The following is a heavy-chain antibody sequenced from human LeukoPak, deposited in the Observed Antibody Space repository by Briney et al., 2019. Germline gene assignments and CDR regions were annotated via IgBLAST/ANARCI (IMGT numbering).Heavy chain of an antibody. CDR2: IYYSGST. V-gene: IGHV4-39*01. J-gene: IGHJ4*02. CDR3: ASSGGEQQLDERFDY. CDR1: GGSISSSSYY. Sequence: PSETLSLTCIVSGGSISSSSYYWGWIRQPPGKGLEWIGSIYYSGSTYYNPSLKSRVTISVDTSKNQFSLKLSSVTAADTAVYYCASSGGEQQLDERFDYWGQGTLVTVSS. D-gene: IGHD6-13*01.